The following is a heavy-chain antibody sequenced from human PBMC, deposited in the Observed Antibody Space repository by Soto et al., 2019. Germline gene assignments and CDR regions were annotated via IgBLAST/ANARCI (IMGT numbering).Heavy chain of an antibody. J-gene: IGHJ5*02. V-gene: IGHV4-39*01. CDR2: ISYSGTT. D-gene: IGHD1-26*01. Sequence: QLQLQESGPGLVKPSETLSLTCTVSGGSISSSSYYWGWIRQPPGKGLEWIGTISYSGTTYYNPSLKSRVTMSVDTSKNQFSLRLSSVTAADTAVYYCVRRHLEWELPEFDPWGQGTLVTVSS. CDR1: GGSISSSSYY. CDR3: VRRHLEWELPEFDP.